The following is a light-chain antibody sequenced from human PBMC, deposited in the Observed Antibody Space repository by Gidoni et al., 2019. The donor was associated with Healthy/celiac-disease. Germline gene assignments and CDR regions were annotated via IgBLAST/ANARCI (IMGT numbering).Light chain of an antibody. CDR3: QQYNSQYT. CDR1: QSNSSW. V-gene: IGKV1-5*03. CDR2: NAS. Sequence: DIQMTQSPSNLSASVGDRVTITCRASQSNSSWLAWYQQKPGKAPKRLIYNASSLESGVPSRFSGSGSGTEFTITSSSLQPDDFATYYCQQYNSQYTFGQGTKLEIK. J-gene: IGKJ2*01.